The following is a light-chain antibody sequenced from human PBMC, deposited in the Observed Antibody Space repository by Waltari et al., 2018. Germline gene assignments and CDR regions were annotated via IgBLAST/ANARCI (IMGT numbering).Light chain of an antibody. J-gene: IGLJ2*01. CDR2: GKD. Sequence: SFELTQDPAVSVALGQTVRITCQGDRRSTSYASWYQLKPGQAPLLVMYGKDKRPSGIPDRISGYSSGTTSSLTITGAQAEDEADYYCSSRNGRENDVIFAGGTKLTVL. V-gene: IGLV3-19*01. CDR1: RRSTSY. CDR3: SSRNGRENDVI.